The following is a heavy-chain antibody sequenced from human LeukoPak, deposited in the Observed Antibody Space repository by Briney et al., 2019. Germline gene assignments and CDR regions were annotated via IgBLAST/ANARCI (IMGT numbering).Heavy chain of an antibody. J-gene: IGHJ2*01. CDR2: IYYSGST. D-gene: IGHD4-17*01. V-gene: IGHV4-39*01. CDR1: GGSLSSGGYY. Sequence: PSQTLSLTCTASGGSLSSGGYYWSWIRQHPGKGLEWIGSIYYSGSTYYNPSLKSRVTISVDTSKNQFSLKLSSVTAADTAVYYCARVGGDYGREAPRSTGPMWYFDLWGRGTLVTVSS. CDR3: ARVGGDYGREAPRSTGPMWYFDL.